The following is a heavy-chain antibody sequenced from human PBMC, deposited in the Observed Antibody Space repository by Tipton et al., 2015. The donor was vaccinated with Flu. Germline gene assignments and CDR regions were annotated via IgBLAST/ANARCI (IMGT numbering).Heavy chain of an antibody. CDR2: VHQAGTT. J-gene: IGHJ5*02. Sequence: TLSLTCTVSGGSINSVSHYWGWIRQPPGKGLEWIGNVHQAGTTYYNPSLRSRVATSLDRPKNQFSLRLSSVTAADTAVYYCARRDYSNYVSEPKNWFDPWGQGTLATVSS. CDR3: ARRDYSNYVSEPKNWFDP. V-gene: IGHV4-39*07. CDR1: GGSINSVSHY. D-gene: IGHD4-11*01.